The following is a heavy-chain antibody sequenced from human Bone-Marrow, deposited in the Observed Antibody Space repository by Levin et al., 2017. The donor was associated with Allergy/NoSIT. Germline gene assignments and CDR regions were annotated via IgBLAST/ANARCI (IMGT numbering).Heavy chain of an antibody. J-gene: IGHJ5*02. V-gene: IGHV4-30-4*01. Sequence: ASETLSLTCSVSGGSVSSDEYYWSWIRQPPGKGLEWIGYIYYNGKTSYNPSLESRLTISIDTSKNQFSLNLRSLTAADTAVYYCARGGGAHWFDPWGQGTLVTVSS. CDR3: ARGGGAHWFDP. D-gene: IGHD2-15*01. CDR1: GGSVSSDEYY. CDR2: IYYNGKT.